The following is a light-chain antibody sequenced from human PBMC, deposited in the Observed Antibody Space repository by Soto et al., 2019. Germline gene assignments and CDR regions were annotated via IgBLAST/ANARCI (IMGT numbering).Light chain of an antibody. J-gene: IGKJ1*01. CDR3: QQYDNWPTWT. V-gene: IGKV3-20*01. CDR2: GVS. CDR1: QRLISRD. Sequence: EIVLTQSPGTLSLSPGERATLSCRASQRLISRDLAWYQQKPGQAPRLLIYGVSSRATGIPDRCSASGSGTEFTLSVSSLQSEDFAVYYCQQYDNWPTWTFGQGTKV.